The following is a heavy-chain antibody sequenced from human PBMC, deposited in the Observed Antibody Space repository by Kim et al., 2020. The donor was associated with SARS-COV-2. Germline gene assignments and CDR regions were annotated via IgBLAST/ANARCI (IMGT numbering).Heavy chain of an antibody. V-gene: IGHV4-34*01. D-gene: IGHD1-1*01. CDR3: ATGTYRLFDY. CDR1: GGPFNAYY. Sequence: SETLSLTCGVSGGPFNAYYWTWVRQPPGQGLEWVGEINHRGYTNYSPSLKSRVTISLDTSKNLLSLKVTSVTAADTAIYYCATGTYRLFDYWGQGSLVT. CDR2: INHRGYT. J-gene: IGHJ4*02.